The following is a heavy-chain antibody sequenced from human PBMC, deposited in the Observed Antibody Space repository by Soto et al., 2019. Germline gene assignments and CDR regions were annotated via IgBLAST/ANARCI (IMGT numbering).Heavy chain of an antibody. CDR1: GGTFSSYA. J-gene: IGHJ6*02. D-gene: IGHD6-19*01. V-gene: IGHV1-69*01. CDR2: IIPIFGTA. CDR3: AREEGIAVHYYYYYGMDV. Sequence: QVQLVQSGAEVKKPGSSVKVSCKASGGTFSSYAISWVRQAPGQGLEWMGGIIPIFGTANYAQKFQGRVTITDDESTSTAYMELSSLRSEDTAVYYCAREEGIAVHYYYYYGMDVWGQGTTVTVSS.